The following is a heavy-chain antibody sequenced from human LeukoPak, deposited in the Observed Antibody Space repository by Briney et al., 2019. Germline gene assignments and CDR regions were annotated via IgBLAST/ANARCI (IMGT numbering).Heavy chain of an antibody. Sequence: ASVKVSCKASGYTFTDYYVHWVRQAPGQGLEWMGWINPNSGGTNYAQKFQGRVTMTRDTSISTAYMELSRLRSDDTAVYYCATPLGPSYGSGSDFDYWGQGTLVTVSS. V-gene: IGHV1-2*02. J-gene: IGHJ4*02. CDR3: ATPLGPSYGSGSDFDY. D-gene: IGHD3-10*01. CDR2: INPNSGGT. CDR1: GYTFTDYY.